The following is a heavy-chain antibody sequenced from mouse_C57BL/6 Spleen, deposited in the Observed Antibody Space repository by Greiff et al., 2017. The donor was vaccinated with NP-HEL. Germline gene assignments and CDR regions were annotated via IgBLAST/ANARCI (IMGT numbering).Heavy chain of an antibody. Sequence: EVMLVESEGGLVQPGSSMKLSCTASGFTFSDYYMAWVRQVPEKGLEWVANINYDGSSTYYLDSLKSRFIISRDNAKNILYLQRSSLKSEDTATYYCARAGYGSPYFDYWGQGTTLTVSS. V-gene: IGHV5-16*01. J-gene: IGHJ2*01. CDR1: GFTFSDYY. D-gene: IGHD1-1*01. CDR2: INYDGSST. CDR3: ARAGYGSPYFDY.